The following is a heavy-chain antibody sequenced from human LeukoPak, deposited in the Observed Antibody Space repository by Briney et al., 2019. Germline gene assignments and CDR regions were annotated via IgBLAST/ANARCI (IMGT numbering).Heavy chain of an antibody. V-gene: IGHV1-46*01. CDR3: ARGYCSSTSCYASFDY. J-gene: IGHJ4*02. CDR2: INTSGGST. CDR1: GYTLTSYY. D-gene: IGHD2-2*01. Sequence: GASVKVSCKASGYTLTSYYMHWVRQPPAQGLEWMGIINTSGGSTSNAQKFQGRVTMTRDTSTSTVYMELSSLRSEDTAVYYCARGYCSSTSCYASFDYWGQGTLVTVSS.